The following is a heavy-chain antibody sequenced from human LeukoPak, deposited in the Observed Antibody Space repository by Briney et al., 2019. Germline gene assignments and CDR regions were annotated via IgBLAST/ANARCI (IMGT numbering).Heavy chain of an antibody. V-gene: IGHV1-2*02. CDR1: GYTFTGYY. J-gene: IGHJ3*02. CDR3: ARGRSAFRDAFDI. Sequence: ASVKVSCKASGYTFTGYYMHWVRQAPGQGLEWMGWINPNSGGTNYAQKFQGRVTMTRDTSISTAYMELSRLRSEDTAVYYCARGRSAFRDAFDIWGQGTLVTVSS. CDR2: INPNSGGT.